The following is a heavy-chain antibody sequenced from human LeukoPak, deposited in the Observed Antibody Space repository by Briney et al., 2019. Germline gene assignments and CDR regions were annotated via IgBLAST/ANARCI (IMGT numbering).Heavy chain of an antibody. CDR1: GFTFSDYY. J-gene: IGHJ6*02. D-gene: IGHD2-2*01. CDR2: ISDSGTTI. Sequence: GGSLRLSCAASGFTFSDYYMSWIRQAPGKGLECVSYISDSGTTIYYADSVKGRFTISRDNAKNSLYLQMNSLRAEDTAVYYCARDNTIYYFYAMDVWGQGTTVTVSS. CDR3: ARDNTIYYFYAMDV. V-gene: IGHV3-11*01.